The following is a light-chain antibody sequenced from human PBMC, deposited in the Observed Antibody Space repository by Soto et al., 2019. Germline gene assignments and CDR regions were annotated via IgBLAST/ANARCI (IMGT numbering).Light chain of an antibody. J-gene: IGLJ1*01. CDR2: DVS. CDR1: SSDVGAYNY. Sequence: SVLTQPASVSGSPGQSITISCTGTSSDVGAYNYDSWYQQYPGEAPKVIIYDVSHRPAGVSNRFSGSKSGNTASLTIFGLQTQDEADYYCSSYTSATTYVFGTGTKVTVL. V-gene: IGLV2-14*01. CDR3: SSYTSATTYV.